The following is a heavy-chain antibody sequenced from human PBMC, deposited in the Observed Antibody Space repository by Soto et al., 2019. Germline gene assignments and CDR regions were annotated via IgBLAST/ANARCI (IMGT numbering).Heavy chain of an antibody. V-gene: IGHV4-61*01. D-gene: IGHD4-4*01. Sequence: TLSLTCTVSGGSVSSGSYYWSWIRQPPGKGLEWIGYIYYSGSTNYNPSLKSRVTISVGTSKNQFSLKLSSVTAADTAVYYCARDRRNNYALDYWGQGTLVTVSS. CDR1: GGSVSSGSYY. CDR3: ARDRRNNYALDY. CDR2: IYYSGST. J-gene: IGHJ4*02.